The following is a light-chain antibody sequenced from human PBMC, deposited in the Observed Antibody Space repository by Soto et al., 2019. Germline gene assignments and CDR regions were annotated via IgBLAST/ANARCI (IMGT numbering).Light chain of an antibody. CDR1: RSNIGAGYD. Sequence: QPVLTQPPSVSGAPGQRVTISCTGSRSNIGAGYDVHWYQQLPGTAPKLLIYGDSNRPSGVPDRFSGSKSGTSVSLAITGLQAEDEADYYCQSYDSSLSGYVFGTGTKLTVL. CDR2: GDS. J-gene: IGLJ1*01. CDR3: QSYDSSLSGYV. V-gene: IGLV1-40*01.